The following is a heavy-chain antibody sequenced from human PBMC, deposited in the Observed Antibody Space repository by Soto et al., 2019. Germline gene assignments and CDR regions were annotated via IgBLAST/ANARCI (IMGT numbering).Heavy chain of an antibody. CDR3: ARAAYCSGGSCYPGWFDP. CDR1: GFTFSSYW. J-gene: IGHJ5*02. V-gene: IGHV3-7*03. CDR2: IKQDGSEK. D-gene: IGHD2-15*01. Sequence: GGSLRLSCAASGFTFSSYWMSWVRQAPGKGLEWVANIKQDGSEKYYVDSVKGRFTISVDTSKNQFSLKLSSVTAADTAVYYCARAAYCSGGSCYPGWFDPWGQGTLVTVSS.